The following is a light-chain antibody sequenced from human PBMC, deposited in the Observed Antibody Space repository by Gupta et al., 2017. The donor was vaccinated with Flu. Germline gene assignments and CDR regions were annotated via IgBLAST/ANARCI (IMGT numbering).Light chain of an antibody. CDR2: GGS. CDR1: QTISSSY. V-gene: IGKV3-20*01. CDR3: QQYSSSHT. Sequence: PGTLSLSPGERATLSCRASQTISSSYLAWYQQKPGQAPRLLIYGGSTGATGVPHRFSGSGSGTDFTLISNRLEPEDFAVYYCQQYSSSHTFGGGTKVEI. J-gene: IGKJ4*01.